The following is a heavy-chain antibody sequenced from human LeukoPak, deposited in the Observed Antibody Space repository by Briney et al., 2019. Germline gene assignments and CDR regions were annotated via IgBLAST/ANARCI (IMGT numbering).Heavy chain of an antibody. D-gene: IGHD2-8*01. Sequence: GGSLRLSCAASGFTFSTYDMTWVRQAPGKGLEWVSLISGSGSSTYYADSVKGRFAISRDNFKNTLYLQLNSLRAEDTAVYYCAKMIRYCTNGVCPFDYWGQGTLVTVSS. CDR3: AKMIRYCTNGVCPFDY. CDR1: GFTFSTYD. CDR2: ISGSGSST. J-gene: IGHJ4*02. V-gene: IGHV3-23*01.